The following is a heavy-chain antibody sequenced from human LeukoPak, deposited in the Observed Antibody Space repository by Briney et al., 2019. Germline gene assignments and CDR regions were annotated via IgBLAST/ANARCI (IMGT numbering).Heavy chain of an antibody. V-gene: IGHV1-2*02. CDR1: GYTFTGYY. Sequence: GASVKVSCKASGYTFTGYYMHWVRQAPGQGLEWMGWINPNSGGTNYAQKFQGRVTMTRDTSISTAYMELSRLRSDDTAVYCCARDGAIAAAEDYYYYYYYMDVWGKGTTVTISS. J-gene: IGHJ6*03. CDR3: ARDGAIAAAEDYYYYYYYMDV. D-gene: IGHD6-13*01. CDR2: INPNSGGT.